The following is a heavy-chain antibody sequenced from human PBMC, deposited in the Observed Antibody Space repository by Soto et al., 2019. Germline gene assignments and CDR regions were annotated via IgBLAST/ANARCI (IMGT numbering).Heavy chain of an antibody. CDR1: GRSISSGGSS. V-gene: IGHV4-30-2*01. Sequence: TLSLTCAVSGRSISSGGSSWSWIRQPPGKGLEWIGYIYHSGSIYYNPSLKSRVTISVDRSKNQFSLKLSSVTAADTAVYYCARVPDDWGQGTLVTVSS. CDR3: ARVPDD. J-gene: IGHJ4*02. CDR2: IYHSGSI.